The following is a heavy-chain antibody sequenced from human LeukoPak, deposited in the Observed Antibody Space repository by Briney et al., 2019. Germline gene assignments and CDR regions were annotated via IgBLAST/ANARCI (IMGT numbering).Heavy chain of an antibody. D-gene: IGHD6-25*01. CDR1: GYTFTGNY. J-gene: IGHJ4*02. CDR3: ARGRPGDYFDY. CDR2: INPNSGDT. Sequence: ASVKVSCKASGYTFTGNYMHWVRQAPGQGLEWMGWINPNSGDTHYAQNFQGRVTMTRDTSISTAYMDLSRLRSDDTAVYYCARGRPGDYFDYWGQGTLVTVSS. V-gene: IGHV1-2*02.